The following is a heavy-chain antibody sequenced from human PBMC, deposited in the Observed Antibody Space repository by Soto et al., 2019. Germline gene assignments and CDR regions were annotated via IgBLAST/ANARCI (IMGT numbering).Heavy chain of an antibody. CDR3: ARRYVDPSSCAGFDY. V-gene: IGHV1-18*01. CDR2: ISGYKGKT. J-gene: IGHJ4*02. Sequence: QVQLVQSGAEVKKPGASVKVSCKASGYTFSSYSMSWVRQAPGQGLEWMGWISGYKGKTNNAQKFQGRVTMTTDTSTSTAYMELRSLRSDDTAVYYCARRYVDPSSCAGFDYWGQGSLVSVSS. D-gene: IGHD3-16*01. CDR1: GYTFSSYS.